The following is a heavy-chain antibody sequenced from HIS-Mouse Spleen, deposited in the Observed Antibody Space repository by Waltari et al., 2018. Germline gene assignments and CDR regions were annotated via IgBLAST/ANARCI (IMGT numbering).Heavy chain of an antibody. CDR2: IYYSGRT. Sequence: QLQLQESGPGLVKPSETLSLTCTVSGGSISSSSYYWVWIRQPPGKGLEWIGSIYYSGRTYYHPSLKSRVTISVDTSKNQFSLKLSSVTAADTAVYYCAREIPYSSSWYDWYFDLWGRGTLVTVSS. D-gene: IGHD6-13*01. J-gene: IGHJ2*01. V-gene: IGHV4-39*07. CDR3: AREIPYSSSWYDWYFDL. CDR1: GGSISSSSYY.